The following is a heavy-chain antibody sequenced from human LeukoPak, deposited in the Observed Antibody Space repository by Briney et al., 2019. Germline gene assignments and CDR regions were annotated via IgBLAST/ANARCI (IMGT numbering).Heavy chain of an antibody. V-gene: IGHV3-53*01. D-gene: IGHD2-15*01. CDR1: GFSVSNSY. J-gene: IGHJ4*02. CDR3: AREVVSSPSYLDS. CDR2: FYKGDST. Sequence: GGSLRLSCAASGFSVSNSYMYWVRQAPGKGLEWVSFFYKGDSTYYAESVRGRFTISRDNSKNTLYLLMSSLIPEDTAVYYCAREVVSSPSYLDSWGQGTLVTVSS.